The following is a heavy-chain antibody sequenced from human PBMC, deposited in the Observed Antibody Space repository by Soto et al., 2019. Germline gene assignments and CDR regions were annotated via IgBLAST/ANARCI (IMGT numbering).Heavy chain of an antibody. V-gene: IGHV3-9*01. CDR1: GFTFDDYA. CDR2: ISWNSGSI. Sequence: PGGSLRLSCAASGFTFDDYAMHWVRQAPGKGLEWVSGISWNSGSIGYADSVKGRFTISRDNAKNSLYLQMNSLRAEDTALYYCAKDILPIKYYDFWSGSKLAEYFQHWGQGTLVTVYS. D-gene: IGHD3-3*01. J-gene: IGHJ1*01. CDR3: AKDILPIKYYDFWSGSKLAEYFQH.